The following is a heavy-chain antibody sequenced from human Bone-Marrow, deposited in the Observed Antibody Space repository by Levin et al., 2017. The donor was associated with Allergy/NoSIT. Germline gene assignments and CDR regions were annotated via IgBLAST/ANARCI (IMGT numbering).Heavy chain of an antibody. CDR2: ISNSGNTI. CDR1: GFTFSDYD. D-gene: IGHD4-11*01. J-gene: IGHJ6*02. CDR3: ARDQLDSDYKYYYYGMDV. V-gene: IGHV3-48*03. Sequence: GGSLRLSCAASGFTFSDYDMNWVRQAPGKGLEWVSFISNSGNTIYYADSVKGRFTVSRDSVENSLFLQMDSLRAEDTAVYYCARDQLDSDYKYYYYGMDVWGQGTTVIVSS.